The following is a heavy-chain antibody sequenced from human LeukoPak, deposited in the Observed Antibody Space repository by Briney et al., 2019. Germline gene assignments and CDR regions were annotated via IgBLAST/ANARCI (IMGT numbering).Heavy chain of an antibody. CDR1: GYTFTGYY. CDR2: INPNSGGT. D-gene: IGHD3-10*01. CDR3: ASLEYGSGSYYRDDAFDI. Sequence: GASVKVSCKASGYTFTGYYMHWVRQAPGQGLEWMGWINPNSGGTNYAQKFQGRVTMTRDTSISTAYMELSRLRSDDTAVYYRASLEYGSGSYYRDDAFDIWGQGTMVTVSS. J-gene: IGHJ3*02. V-gene: IGHV1-2*02.